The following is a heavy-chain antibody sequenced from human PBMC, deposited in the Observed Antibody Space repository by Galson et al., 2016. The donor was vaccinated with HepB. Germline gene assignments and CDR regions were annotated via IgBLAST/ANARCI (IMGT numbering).Heavy chain of an antibody. V-gene: IGHV3-15*07. J-gene: IGHJ4*02. CDR3: TTDYDYGLDN. Sequence: SLRLSCAASGFSFRKAWMNWVRQAPGKGLEWVGRIKSKSDGGTTDYAAPVKGRFTISRDDSKSTLYLQMNSLKTEDTAVYYCTTDYDYGLDNRGQGTLVTVSS. CDR1: GFSFRKAW. CDR2: IKSKSDGGTT. D-gene: IGHD3-16*01.